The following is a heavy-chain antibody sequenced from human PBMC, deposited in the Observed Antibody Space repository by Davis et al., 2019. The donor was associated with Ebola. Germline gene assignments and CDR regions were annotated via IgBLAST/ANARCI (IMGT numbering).Heavy chain of an antibody. CDR1: GFTFSSYA. CDR3: AKSRIAAAVLQHFDY. D-gene: IGHD6-13*01. J-gene: IGHJ4*02. CDR2: ITRSGAGA. V-gene: IGHV3-23*01. Sequence: GGSLRLSCAASGFTFSSYAMNWVRQVPGKGLEWVSSITRSGAGAYYADSVKGRCTISRDNSKNTLYLQMNSLRVEDTAVYYCAKSRIAAAVLQHFDYWGQGTLVTVSS.